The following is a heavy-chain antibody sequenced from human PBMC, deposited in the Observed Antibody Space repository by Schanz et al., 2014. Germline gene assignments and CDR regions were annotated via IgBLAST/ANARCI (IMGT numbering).Heavy chain of an antibody. CDR3: TRGGYSYALSAFDI. J-gene: IGHJ3*02. CDR1: GYTFTSYG. V-gene: IGHV1-69*04. CDR2: IISILGIP. D-gene: IGHD5-18*01. Sequence: QVQLVQSGGEMKKPGASVKVSCKASGYTFTSYGINWVRQAPGQGLEWMGRIISILGIPNYAQKFQGRVTFTADKSTSTAYMELRSLRSDDTALYYCTRGGYSYALSAFDIWGQGTMVTVSS.